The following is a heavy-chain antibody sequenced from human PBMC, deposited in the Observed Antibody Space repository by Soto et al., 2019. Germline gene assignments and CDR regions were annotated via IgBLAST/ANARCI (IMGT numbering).Heavy chain of an antibody. V-gene: IGHV1-3*01. D-gene: IGHD6-19*01. CDR2: INAGNGNT. CDR3: ARDSSGAVGYYGMDV. CDR1: GYTFTSYA. J-gene: IGHJ6*02. Sequence: ASVKVSCKASGYTFTSYAMHWVRQAPGQRLEWMGWINAGNGNTKYSQKFQGRATITRDTSASTAYMELSSLRSEDTAVYYCARDSSGAVGYYGMDVWGQGTTVTVSS.